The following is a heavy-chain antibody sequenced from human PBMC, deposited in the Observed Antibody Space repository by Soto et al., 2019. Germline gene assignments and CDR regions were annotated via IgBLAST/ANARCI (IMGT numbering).Heavy chain of an antibody. CDR3: AKDEGTSSTVFDY. V-gene: IGHV3-23*01. D-gene: IGHD4-4*01. Sequence: GGSLRLSCVASGFNFKAYAMGWVRQAPGKGLEWVASITATDGNTYYADSVRGRFTISRDNSRNFLFLQMNGLRPEDSALYYCAKDEGTSSTVFDYWGQGPLVTVSS. CDR2: ITATDGNT. CDR1: GFNFKAYA. J-gene: IGHJ4*02.